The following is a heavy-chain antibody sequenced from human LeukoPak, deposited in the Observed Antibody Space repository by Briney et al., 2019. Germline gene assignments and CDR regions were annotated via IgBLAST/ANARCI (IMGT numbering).Heavy chain of an antibody. CDR2: INHSGSN. Sequence: KPSETLSLTCAVYGGSFSGCYWSWVRQPPGKGLEWIGEINHSGSNNYNPSLESRVTISVDKSKNQFSLKLRSVTAADTAVYYCARIRDYDRWGQGTLVTVSS. CDR3: ARIRDYDR. CDR1: GGSFSGCY. V-gene: IGHV4-34*01. D-gene: IGHD3-16*01. J-gene: IGHJ5*02.